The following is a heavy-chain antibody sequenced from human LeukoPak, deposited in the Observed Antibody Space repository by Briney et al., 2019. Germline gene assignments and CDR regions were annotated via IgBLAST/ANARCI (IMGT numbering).Heavy chain of an antibody. CDR1: GGSIRSSSYY. CDR3: ARHTKVGSKPDAFDI. Sequence: SETLSLTCIVSGGSIRSSSYYWGWIRQPPGKGLERIGSIYYSGNTYYNPSLKSRVTISVDTSKNEFSLKLSSVTAADTAVYYCARHTKVGSKPDAFDIWGQGTMVTVSS. V-gene: IGHV4-39*01. D-gene: IGHD1-26*01. J-gene: IGHJ3*02. CDR2: IYYSGNT.